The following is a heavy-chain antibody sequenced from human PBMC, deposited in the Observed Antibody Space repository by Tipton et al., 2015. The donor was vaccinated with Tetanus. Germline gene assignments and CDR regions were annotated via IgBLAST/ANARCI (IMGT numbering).Heavy chain of an antibody. D-gene: IGHD6-13*01. J-gene: IGHJ6*02. V-gene: IGHV4-31*03. CDR3: ARVRAAAGTTTRATYYYYYGMDV. CDR2: IYYSGST. Sequence: TLSLTCTVSGGSISSGGYYWSWIRQHPGKGLEWIGYIYYSGSTYYNPSLKSRVTISVDTSKNQFSLKLSSVTAADTAVYYCARVRAAAGTTTRATYYYYYGMDVWGQGTTVTVSS. CDR1: GGSISSGGYY.